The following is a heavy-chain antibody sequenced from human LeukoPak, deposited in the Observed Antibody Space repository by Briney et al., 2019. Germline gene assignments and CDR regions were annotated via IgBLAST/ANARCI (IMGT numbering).Heavy chain of an antibody. Sequence: SQTLSLTCTVSGDSISSGDYYWTWIRQPPGKGLEWIGHICYSGKVYYNPSLRSRVVISVDTSENQFSLKLNSVTAADTAVYYCASVGDSHMFDNWGQGTLVTVSS. CDR1: GDSISSGDYY. D-gene: IGHD4-17*01. V-gene: IGHV4-30-4*01. CDR2: ICYSGKV. CDR3: ASVGDSHMFDN. J-gene: IGHJ4*02.